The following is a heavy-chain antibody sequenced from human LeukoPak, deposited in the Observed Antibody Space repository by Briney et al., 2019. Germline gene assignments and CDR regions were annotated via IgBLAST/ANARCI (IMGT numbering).Heavy chain of an antibody. J-gene: IGHJ6*03. V-gene: IGHV3-30*02. D-gene: IGHD1-26*01. Sequence: GGSLRLSCAASGFTFSSYGMHWVRQAPGKGLEWVAFIRYDGSNKYYADSVKGRFTISRDNSKNTLYLQMNSLRAEDTAVYYCAKRPSGSYSDYYYYMDVWGKGTTVTISS. CDR3: AKRPSGSYSDYYYYMDV. CDR1: GFTFSSYG. CDR2: IRYDGSNK.